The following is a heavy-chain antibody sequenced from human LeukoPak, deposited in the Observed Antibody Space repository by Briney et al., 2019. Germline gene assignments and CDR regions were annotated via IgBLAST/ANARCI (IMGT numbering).Heavy chain of an antibody. CDR2: IKEDGSEK. V-gene: IGHV3-7*01. Sequence: PGXXLRLSCAASGFIFRSWMSWVRRAPGEGLEWVDNIKEDGSEKYYVDSVKGRFTISRDNAKNSLYLQMNSLRAEDTAVYYCASGDAFDIWGQGTLVTVSS. J-gene: IGHJ3*02. CDR1: GFIFRSW. CDR3: ASGDAFDI.